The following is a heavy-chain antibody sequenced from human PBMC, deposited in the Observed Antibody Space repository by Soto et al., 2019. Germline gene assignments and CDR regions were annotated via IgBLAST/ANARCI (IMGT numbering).Heavy chain of an antibody. CDR1: GYTFTSYG. J-gene: IGHJ6*02. CDR3: ARDGDSRGEVSFYYGMDV. Sequence: AAVKVSCQASGYTFTSYGISWVRQAPGQGLEWMGWISAYNGNTNYAQKLQGRVTMTTDTSTSTAYMELRSLRSDDTAVYYCARDGDSRGEVSFYYGMDVWGQGTTVTV. D-gene: IGHD3-16*01. CDR2: ISAYNGNT. V-gene: IGHV1-18*01.